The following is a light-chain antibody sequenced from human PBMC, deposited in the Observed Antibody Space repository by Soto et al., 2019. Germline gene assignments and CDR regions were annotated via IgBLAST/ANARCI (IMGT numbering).Light chain of an antibody. V-gene: IGKV3-15*01. J-gene: IGKJ1*01. Sequence: IVMTPSPATLSLSPLERATLSCMASQSVNRNLAWYQQKAGQAHRLLIYGTSTRATGIPARFSGSGSGTDFTLTISSLQFEDFAVYYCQQYNNWPRTFGQGTKVDI. CDR2: GTS. CDR3: QQYNNWPRT. CDR1: QSVNRN.